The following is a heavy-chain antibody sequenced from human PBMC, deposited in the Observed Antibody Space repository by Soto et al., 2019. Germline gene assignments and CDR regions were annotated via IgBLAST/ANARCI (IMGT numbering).Heavy chain of an antibody. J-gene: IGHJ5*02. V-gene: IGHV4-30-4*01. CDR2: SYATGST. Sequence: PSETLSLTCTVSNASITSGDYYWGWIRQPPGKGLEWIGYSYATGSTYYNPSLKSRLTISIDTSKNQFSLELNSVTTADTAVYYCARVTFCSSTRCYQYNWFDPWGQGTLVTVSS. CDR3: ARVTFCSSTRCYQYNWFDP. CDR1: NASITSGDYY. D-gene: IGHD2-2*01.